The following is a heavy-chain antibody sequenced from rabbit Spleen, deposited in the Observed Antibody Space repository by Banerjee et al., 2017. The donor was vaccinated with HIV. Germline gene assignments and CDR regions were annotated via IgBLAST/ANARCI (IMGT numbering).Heavy chain of an antibody. CDR3: ARDLPDIIGWNFGF. CDR1: GVSFSSNSD. D-gene: IGHD1-1*01. J-gene: IGHJ3*01. CDR2: CDAASSGFT. Sequence: QSLEVSGGGLVETGASLPLISTASGVSFSSNSDVCCCGHAPGEGREWITCCDAASSGFTFFATWAKGRFTCSKTSSTTVTLQMTRLTAADTATYFCARDLPDIIGWNFGFWGQGTLVTVS. V-gene: IGHV1S40*01.